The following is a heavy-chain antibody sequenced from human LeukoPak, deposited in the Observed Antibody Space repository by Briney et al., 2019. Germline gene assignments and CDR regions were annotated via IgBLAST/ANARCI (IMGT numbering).Heavy chain of an antibody. D-gene: IGHD2-15*01. CDR1: GYTFTSYY. J-gene: IGHJ4*02. CDR3: ARGWTEGNFDY. Sequence: ASVKVSCKASGYTFTSYYMHWVRQAPGEGLEWMGIINPSGGSTSYAQKFQGRVTMTRDMSTSTVYMELSSLRSEDTAVYYCARGWTEGNFDYWGQGTLVTVSS. V-gene: IGHV1-46*01. CDR2: INPSGGST.